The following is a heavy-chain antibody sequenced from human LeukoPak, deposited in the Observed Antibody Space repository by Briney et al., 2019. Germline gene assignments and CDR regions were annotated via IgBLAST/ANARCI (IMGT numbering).Heavy chain of an antibody. J-gene: IGHJ4*02. D-gene: IGHD6-13*01. CDR2: IYYSGST. V-gene: IGHV4-39*01. Sequence: SEALSLTCTVSGGSISSSSYYWGWIRQPPGKGLEWIGSIYYSGSTYYNPSLKSRVTISVDTSKNQFSLKLSSVTAADTAVYYCARQSAGDFDYWGQGTLVTVSS. CDR1: GGSISSSSYY. CDR3: ARQSAGDFDY.